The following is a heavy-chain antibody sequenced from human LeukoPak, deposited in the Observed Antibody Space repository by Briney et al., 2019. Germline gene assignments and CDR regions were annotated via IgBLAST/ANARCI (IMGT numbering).Heavy chain of an antibody. CDR2: INWNGGST. CDR3: ARGGYYYDSSGYYYSDY. Sequence: GGSLRLSCAASGFTFDDYVMSWVRQAPGKGLEWVSGINWNGGSTGYADSVKGRFTISRDNAKNSLYLQMNSLRAEDTALYYCARGGYYYDSSGYYYSDYWGQGTLVTVSS. J-gene: IGHJ4*02. CDR1: GFTFDDYV. D-gene: IGHD3-22*01. V-gene: IGHV3-20*04.